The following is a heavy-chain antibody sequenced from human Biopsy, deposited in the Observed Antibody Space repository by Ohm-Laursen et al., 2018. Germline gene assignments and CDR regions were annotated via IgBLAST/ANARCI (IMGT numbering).Heavy chain of an antibody. Sequence: SDTLSLTCTVSEGSVSSFYWGWLRQPPGKGLEWIGHVYYSGSTFYNSSLESRVTVSVDTSKNQFHLRLTSMSASDTAVYYCARHSLDDFWSGAHYYFDYWGLGTLVTVSS. CDR1: EGSVSSFY. CDR3: ARHSLDDFWSGAHYYFDY. V-gene: IGHV4-59*08. D-gene: IGHD3-3*01. J-gene: IGHJ4*02. CDR2: VYYSGST.